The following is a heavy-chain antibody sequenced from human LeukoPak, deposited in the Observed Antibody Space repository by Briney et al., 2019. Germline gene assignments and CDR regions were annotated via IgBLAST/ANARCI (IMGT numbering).Heavy chain of an antibody. J-gene: IGHJ3*02. CDR2: INVGNGNT. CDR1: GYTFTSYA. D-gene: IGHD3-22*01. V-gene: IGHV1-3*01. Sequence: ASVKVSCKASGYTFTSYAMHWVRQAPGQRLEWMGWINVGNGNTKYSQKFQGRVTITRDTSASTAYMELSSLRSEDTAVYYCARGRTPITMIVVVINPDAFDIWGQGTMVTVSS. CDR3: ARGRTPITMIVVVINPDAFDI.